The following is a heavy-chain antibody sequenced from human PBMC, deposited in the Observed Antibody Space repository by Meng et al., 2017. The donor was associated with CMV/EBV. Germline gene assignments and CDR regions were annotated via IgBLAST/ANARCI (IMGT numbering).Heavy chain of an antibody. Sequence: GESLKISCAASRFTFSSYSMIWVRQAPGKGLEWVSYISSSSSTIYYADSVKGRFTISRDNAKNSLYLQMNSLRAEDTAVYYCARVSLRVVPAASYYYYGMDVWGQGTTVTVSS. D-gene: IGHD2-2*01. CDR2: ISSSSSTI. CDR1: RFTFSSYS. J-gene: IGHJ6*02. CDR3: ARVSLRVVPAASYYYYGMDV. V-gene: IGHV3-48*04.